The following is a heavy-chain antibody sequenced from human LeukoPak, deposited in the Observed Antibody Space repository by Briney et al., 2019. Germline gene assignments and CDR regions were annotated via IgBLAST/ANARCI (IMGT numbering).Heavy chain of an antibody. CDR2: IRYDGSNK. CDR1: GFTFSSYG. CDR3: ARDWRNKYSNSWSRGEWYFDL. V-gene: IGHV3-30*02. J-gene: IGHJ2*01. D-gene: IGHD6-13*01. Sequence: GGSLRLSCAASGFTFSSYGMYWVRQAPGKGLEWVAFIRYDGSNKHYADSVKGRFSISRDNARNSVYLQMNSLTVEDTALYYCARDWRNKYSNSWSRGEWYFDLWGRGTLVSVSS.